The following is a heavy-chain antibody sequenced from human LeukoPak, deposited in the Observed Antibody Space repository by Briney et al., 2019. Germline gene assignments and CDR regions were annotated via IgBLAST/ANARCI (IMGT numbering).Heavy chain of an antibody. CDR3: ATDSSPRTYYMDV. CDR2: IWYDGNKK. J-gene: IGHJ6*03. CDR1: GFTFSNYG. D-gene: IGHD2-2*01. V-gene: IGHV3-33*01. Sequence: GGSLTLSCAPSGFTFSNYGMHWVRQAPGKGLEWVAVIWYDGNKKYYADSVKGRITISRDNSKNTLYLQMNSLRAEDTAVYYCATDSSPRTYYMDVWGKGTTVTVPS.